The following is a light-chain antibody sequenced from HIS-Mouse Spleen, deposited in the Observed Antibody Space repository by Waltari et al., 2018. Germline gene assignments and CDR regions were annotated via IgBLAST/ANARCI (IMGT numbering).Light chain of an antibody. CDR2: DTN. V-gene: IGLV1-51*01. J-gene: IGLJ3*02. CDR3: GTWDSSLSAWV. Sequence: QSVLTQPPSVSAAPGQKVTISCSGSSSNIGHNYVSWYQQPPGTAPKLPSYDTNKRPSGIPDRFSGSKSGTSATLGITGLQTGDEADYYCGTWDSSLSAWVFGGGTKLTVL. CDR1: SSNIGHNY.